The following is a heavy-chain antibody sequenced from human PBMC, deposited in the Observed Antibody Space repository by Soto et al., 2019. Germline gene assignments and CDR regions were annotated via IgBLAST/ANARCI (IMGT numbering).Heavy chain of an antibody. CDR3: ARASLSIVVVPRPYFQH. Sequence: ASVKVSCKASGYTFTSYAMHWVRQAPGQRLEWMGWINAGNGNTKYSQKFQGRVTITRDTSASTAYMELSSLRSEDTAVYYCARASLSIVVVPRPYFQHWGQGTLVTVSS. J-gene: IGHJ1*01. CDR1: GYTFTSYA. D-gene: IGHD2-15*01. CDR2: INAGNGNT. V-gene: IGHV1-3*01.